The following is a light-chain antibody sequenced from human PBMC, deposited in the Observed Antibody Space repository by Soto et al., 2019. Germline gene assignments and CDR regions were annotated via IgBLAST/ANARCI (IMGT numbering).Light chain of an antibody. CDR1: HSMNGN. CDR3: QQYNSWPPIT. CDR2: GAS. V-gene: IGKV3D-15*01. Sequence: DIEMTQSQATLSVSPGERAIHSCRASHSMNGNLAWYQQKPGQPPRLLLFGASTRATGIPGRFSGSGSGTEFTLAISSLQSEDSAVYYCQQYNSWPPITFGQGTRLEIK. J-gene: IGKJ5*01.